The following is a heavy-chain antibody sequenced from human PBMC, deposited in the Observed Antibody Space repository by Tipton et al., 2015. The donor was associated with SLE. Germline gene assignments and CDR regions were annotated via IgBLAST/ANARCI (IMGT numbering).Heavy chain of an antibody. CDR1: GFTFSSYA. CDR3: ARAPPYSSSGY. V-gene: IGHV3-30*04. Sequence: RSLRLSCAASGFTFSSYAMHWVRQAPGKGLEWVAVISYDGSNKYYADSVKGRFTISRDNSKNTLYLQMNSLRAEDTAVYYCARAPPYSSSGYWGQGTLVTVSS. D-gene: IGHD6-6*01. J-gene: IGHJ4*02. CDR2: ISYDGSNK.